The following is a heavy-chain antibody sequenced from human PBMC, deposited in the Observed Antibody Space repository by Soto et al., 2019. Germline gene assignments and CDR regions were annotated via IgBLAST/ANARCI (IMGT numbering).Heavy chain of an antibody. CDR1: GFAVSSNY. CDR3: ASESEMATICDYFYGMDV. Sequence: EVQLVESGGGLIQPGGSLRLSCAASGFAVSSNYMSWVRQAPGKGLEWVSVIYSGGSTYYADSVKGRFTISRDNSKNTLYLQMNSLRAEDTAVYYCASESEMATICDYFYGMDVWGQGTTVTVSS. CDR2: IYSGGST. J-gene: IGHJ6*02. D-gene: IGHD5-12*01. V-gene: IGHV3-53*01.